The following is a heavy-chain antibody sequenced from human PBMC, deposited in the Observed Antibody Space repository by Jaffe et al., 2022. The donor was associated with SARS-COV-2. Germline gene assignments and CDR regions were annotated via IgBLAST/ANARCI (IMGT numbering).Heavy chain of an antibody. J-gene: IGHJ6*02. CDR3: AKDHYYGSGTEYYYYYGMDV. D-gene: IGHD3-10*01. CDR1: GFTFSISG. Sequence: QVQLVESGGGVVQPGRSLTLSCAASGFTFSISGMHWVRQAPGKGLEWVAFISHGGKNKYYADSVKGRFTISRDDSKNTLHLQMNSLRAEDTAVYHCAKDHYYGSGTEYYYYYGMDVWGQGTTVTVSS. CDR2: ISHGGKNK. V-gene: IGHV3-30*18.